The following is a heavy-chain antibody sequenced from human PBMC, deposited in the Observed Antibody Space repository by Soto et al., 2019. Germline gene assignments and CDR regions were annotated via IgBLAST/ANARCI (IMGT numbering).Heavy chain of an antibody. V-gene: IGHV3-30*18. CDR3: AKATEIVLEPAAMNDHYRMDD. J-gene: IGHJ6*02. CDR1: GFTFSSYG. D-gene: IGHD2-2*01. Sequence: QVQLVESGGGVVQPGRSLRLSCAASGFTFSSYGMHWVRQAQGKGLEWVAVISYDGSNKYYADSVKGRFTISRDNSKNTQDQQTNGQRAEDTGGYYCAKATEIVLEPAAMNDHYRMDDWGQGTTVTVSS. CDR2: ISYDGSNK.